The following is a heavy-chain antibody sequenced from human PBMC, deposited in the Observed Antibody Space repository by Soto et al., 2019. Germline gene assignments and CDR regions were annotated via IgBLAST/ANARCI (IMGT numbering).Heavy chain of an antibody. Sequence: PSETLSLTCTVSGGSISSGGYYWSWIRQHPGKGLGWMGSIYCSGSTYYNPSLKSRVTISVDTSKNQFPLKLSSVTAADTAVYYCARSPSDFWSGYSWRSVSERNWFGPWGQGTLVTVSS. D-gene: IGHD3-3*01. CDR2: IYCSGST. CDR1: GGSISSGGYY. V-gene: IGHV4-39*01. J-gene: IGHJ5*02. CDR3: ARSPSDFWSGYSWRSVSERNWFGP.